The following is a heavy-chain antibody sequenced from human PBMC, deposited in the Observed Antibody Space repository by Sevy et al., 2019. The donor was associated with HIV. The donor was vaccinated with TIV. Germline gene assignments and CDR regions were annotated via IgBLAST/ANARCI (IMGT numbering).Heavy chain of an antibody. CDR2: IYHSGSA. CDR1: GGSISSGGYS. J-gene: IGHJ5*02. D-gene: IGHD2-2*01. Sequence: SETLSLTCAVSGGSISSGGYSWSWIRQPPGKGLEWIGYIYHSGSAYYNPSLKSRVTISVDRSKNQFSLKLSSVTAADTAVYYCARGGGYCSSTSCYLGGIWPNWFDPWGQGTLVTVSS. CDR3: ARGGGYCSSTSCYLGGIWPNWFDP. V-gene: IGHV4-30-2*01.